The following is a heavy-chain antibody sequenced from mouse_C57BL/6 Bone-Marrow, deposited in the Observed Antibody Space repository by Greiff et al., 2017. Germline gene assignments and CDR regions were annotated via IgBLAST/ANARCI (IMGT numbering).Heavy chain of an antibody. CDR2: INPGSGGT. CDR1: GYAFTNYL. V-gene: IGHV1-54*01. J-gene: IGHJ1*03. Sequence: QVQLQQSGAELVRPGTSVKVSCKASGYAFTNYLIEWVKQRPGQGLEWIGVINPGSGGTNYNEKFKGKGTLTADKSSSTAYMQLSSLTSEDSAVYFCARKERDWYFDVWGTGTTVTVSS. CDR3: ARKERDWYFDV.